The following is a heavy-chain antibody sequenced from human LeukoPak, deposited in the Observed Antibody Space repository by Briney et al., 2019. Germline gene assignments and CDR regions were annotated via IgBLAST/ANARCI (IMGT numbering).Heavy chain of an antibody. V-gene: IGHV3-30*02. CDR1: GFTFSSYG. CDR2: IRYVGSNK. Sequence: GGSLRLSCAASGFTFSSYGMHWVRQAPDKGLEWVAFIRYVGSNKYYADSVKGRFTISRDNSKNTLYLQMNSLRAEDTAVYYCARDLNNYGMDVWGQGTTVTVSS. J-gene: IGHJ6*02. D-gene: IGHD1/OR15-1a*01. CDR3: ARDLNNYGMDV.